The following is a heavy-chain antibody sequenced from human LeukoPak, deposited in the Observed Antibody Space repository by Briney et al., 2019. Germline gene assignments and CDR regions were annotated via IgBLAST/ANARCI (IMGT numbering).Heavy chain of an antibody. J-gene: IGHJ4*02. CDR1: GGSFSGYY. D-gene: IGHD6-19*01. Sequence: PSETLSLTCAVYGGSFSGYYWSWIRQPPGKGLEWIGEINHSGSTNYNPSLKSRVTISVDTSKNQFSLKLSSVTAADTAVYYCARHIPGGWSNFDYWGQGTLVTVSS. CDR3: ARHIPGGWSNFDY. V-gene: IGHV4-34*01. CDR2: INHSGST.